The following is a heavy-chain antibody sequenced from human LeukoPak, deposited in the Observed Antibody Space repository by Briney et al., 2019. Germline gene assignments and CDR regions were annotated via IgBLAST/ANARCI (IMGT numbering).Heavy chain of an antibody. CDR2: IYYSGST. V-gene: IGHV4-59*08. CDR3: ATNRAGTYDRPFDI. CDR1: GGSISSYY. Sequence: SETLSLTCTVSGGSISSYYWSWIRQPPGKGLEWIGYIYYSGSTNYNPSLKSRVTISVDTSKNQFSLELSSVTATDTAVYFCATNRAGTYDRPFDIWGQGTMVTVSS. D-gene: IGHD1-26*01. J-gene: IGHJ3*02.